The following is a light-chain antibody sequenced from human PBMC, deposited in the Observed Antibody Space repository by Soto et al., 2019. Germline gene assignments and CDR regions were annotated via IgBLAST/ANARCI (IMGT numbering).Light chain of an antibody. CDR2: EVS. V-gene: IGLV2-14*01. CDR1: SIYNY. J-gene: IGLJ3*02. Sequence: QSALTQPASVSGSPGQSITISCTGTSIYNYVSWYQHHPGKAPKLMIYEVSNRPSGVSHRFSGFRSGNTASLTISGLQAEDDADYYCTSYTISSTLVVFGGGTKLTVL. CDR3: TSYTISSTLVV.